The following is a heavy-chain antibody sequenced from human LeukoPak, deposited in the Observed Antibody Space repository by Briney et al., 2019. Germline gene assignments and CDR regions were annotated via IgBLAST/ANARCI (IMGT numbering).Heavy chain of an antibody. CDR3: ARGVVVATIQGPGFFFDY. CDR1: GGSISSGGYY. D-gene: IGHD5-12*01. J-gene: IGHJ4*02. Sequence: SQTLSLTCTVSGGSISSGGYYWSWIRQHPGKGLEWIGYIYYSGSTYYNPSLKSRVTISVDTSKNQFSLKLSSVTPADTAVYYWARGVVVATIQGPGFFFDYWGQGTLVTVSS. CDR2: IYYSGST. V-gene: IGHV4-31*03.